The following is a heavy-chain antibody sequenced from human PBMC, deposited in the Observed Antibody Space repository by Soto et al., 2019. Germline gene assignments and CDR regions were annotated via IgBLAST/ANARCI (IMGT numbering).Heavy chain of an antibody. V-gene: IGHV3-21*04. CDR1: GLNFEKCS. D-gene: IGHD2-15*01. CDR2: ISPSNTYI. CDR3: ATDTGDIEVVPATT. J-gene: IGHJ4*02. Sequence: PGGSLRLSCAASGLNFEKCSMDWVRQPPGKGPEWLASISPSNTYIRYADSVKGRFTISRDNARNSLSLQMMNLRADDTAIYYCATDTGDIEVVPATTWGQGTLVTVSS.